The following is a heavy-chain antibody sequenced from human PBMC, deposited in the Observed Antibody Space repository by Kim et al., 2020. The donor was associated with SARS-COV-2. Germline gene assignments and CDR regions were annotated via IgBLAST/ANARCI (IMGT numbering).Heavy chain of an antibody. CDR2: ISSSSSYT. CDR3: ARDLLDYGDRRGWFDP. V-gene: IGHV3-11*06. D-gene: IGHD4-17*01. J-gene: IGHJ5*02. Sequence: GGSLRLSCAASGFTFSDYYMSWIRQAPGKGLEWVSYISSSSSYTNYADSVKGRFTISRDNAKNSLYLQMNSLRAEDTAVYYCARDLLDYGDRRGWFDPWGQGTLVTVSS. CDR1: GFTFSDYY.